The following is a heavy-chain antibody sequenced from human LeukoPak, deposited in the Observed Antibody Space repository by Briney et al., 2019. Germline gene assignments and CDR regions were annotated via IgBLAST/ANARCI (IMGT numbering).Heavy chain of an antibody. CDR3: ARHGSGWSIDF. Sequence: GESLRISCKGSGYIFTTYWISWVRQMPGKGLEWMGRIDPSDSYTNNSPSFEGHVTISADKSISTAYPQWSSLKDSDNAMYYCARHGSGWSIDFWGQGTLVTVSS. CDR2: IDPSDSYT. V-gene: IGHV5-10-1*01. J-gene: IGHJ4*02. CDR1: GYIFTTYW. D-gene: IGHD6-19*01.